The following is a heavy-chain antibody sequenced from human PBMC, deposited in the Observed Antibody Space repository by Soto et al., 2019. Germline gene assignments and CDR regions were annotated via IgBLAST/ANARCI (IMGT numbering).Heavy chain of an antibody. CDR1: EGSFVDYD. Sequence: VYEGSFVDYDGRWILQPPGKGLEWIGEINHSGSTNYNPSLKSRVTISVDTSKNQFSLKLSSATAADTALYYCARDLAAAGPLDYWGQGTLVTVSS. J-gene: IGHJ4*02. CDR3: ARDLAAAGPLDY. D-gene: IGHD6-13*01. CDR2: INHSGST. V-gene: IGHV4-34*01.